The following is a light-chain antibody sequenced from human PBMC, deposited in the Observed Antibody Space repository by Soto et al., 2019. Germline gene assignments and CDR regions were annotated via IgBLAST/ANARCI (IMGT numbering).Light chain of an antibody. CDR3: QQSYIIPFT. Sequence: DIQMTQSPSSLSASVGDRVTITCRASLDIDRYLNWYQQKPGKAPKLLIYAASSLQSGVPSRFSGSGSGTDFTLTISSLQPEDFATFYCQQSYIIPFTFGQGTKLEIE. CDR2: AAS. CDR1: LDIDRY. V-gene: IGKV1-39*01. J-gene: IGKJ2*01.